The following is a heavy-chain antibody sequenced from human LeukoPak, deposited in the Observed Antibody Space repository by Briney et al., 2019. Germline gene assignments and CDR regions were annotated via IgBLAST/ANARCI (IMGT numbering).Heavy chain of an antibody. CDR1: GITLSHYA. Sequence: PWGSLRLSCEASGITLSHYAMSWVRQAPGKGLEWVSANSGSGANIYHADFVKGRFTISRDNYKNTLYLQMNSLGVEDTAVYYCASGGVVYGACCDFWGQGTLVTVSS. J-gene: IGHJ4*02. V-gene: IGHV3-23*01. D-gene: IGHD3-16*01. CDR2: NSGSGANI. CDR3: ASGGVVYGACCDF.